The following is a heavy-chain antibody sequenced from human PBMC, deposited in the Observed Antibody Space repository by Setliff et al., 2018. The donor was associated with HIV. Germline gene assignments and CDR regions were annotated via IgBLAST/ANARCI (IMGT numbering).Heavy chain of an antibody. CDR2: IKSDENSI. CDR3: ARVRLYNNALDY. V-gene: IGHV3-74*01. Sequence: PGGSLRLSCAASGFTFSSYWMHWVRQAPGKGLVWVSRIKSDENSITYADSVKGRFTTSRDNAKNTLYLQMNSLRAEDTAVYYCARVRLYNNALDYWGQGTLVTVSS. CDR1: GFTFSSYW. D-gene: IGHD3-10*01. J-gene: IGHJ4*02.